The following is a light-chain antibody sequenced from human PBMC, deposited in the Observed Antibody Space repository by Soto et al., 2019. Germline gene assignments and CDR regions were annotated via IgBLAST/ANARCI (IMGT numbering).Light chain of an antibody. CDR3: QQRSSWPIT. V-gene: IGKV3-11*01. Sequence: PGERATLSCRASQSVSNFLAWYLQRPGQAPRLLISDASKRAAGVPARFSGSGSGTDFTLTISILEPEDFAVYYCQQRSSWPITFGQGTRLEIK. CDR1: QSVSNF. J-gene: IGKJ5*01. CDR2: DAS.